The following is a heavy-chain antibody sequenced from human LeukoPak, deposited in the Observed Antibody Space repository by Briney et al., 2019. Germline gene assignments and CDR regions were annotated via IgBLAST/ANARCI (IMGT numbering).Heavy chain of an antibody. CDR1: NYSISNGYY. CDR2: IYHSGNT. J-gene: IGHJ4*02. D-gene: IGHD2-21*02. Sequence: SETLSLTCAVSNYSISNGYYWGWIRQPPGKGLEWIGSIYHSGNTYYNPSLKSRVTISVDTSKNQFSLKLRSVTAADTAVYYSAREVVTASTPDYWGQVTLVTVSS. CDR3: AREVVTASTPDY. V-gene: IGHV4-38-2*02.